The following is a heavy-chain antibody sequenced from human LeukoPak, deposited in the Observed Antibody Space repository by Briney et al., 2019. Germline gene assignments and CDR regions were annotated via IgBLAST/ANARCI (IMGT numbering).Heavy chain of an antibody. J-gene: IGHJ4*02. CDR2: INPYNGKT. D-gene: IGHD6-13*01. V-gene: IGHV1-18*01. CDR3: ARDAPQHLKRFDY. Sequence: ALVKVSCKASGYTLGRFGISWVRQAPGLGLEWVGWINPYNGKTIFGEKFQGRVTLTTDTSTSTVYMEMTSLRSDDTAVYFCARDAPQHLKRFDYWGQGTLVTVSS. CDR1: GYTLGRFG.